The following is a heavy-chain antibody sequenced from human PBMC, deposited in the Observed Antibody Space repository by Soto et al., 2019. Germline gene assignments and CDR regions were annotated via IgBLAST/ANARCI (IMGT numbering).Heavy chain of an antibody. D-gene: IGHD1-26*01. V-gene: IGHV3-66*01. J-gene: IGHJ3*02. CDR1: GFTVSGNY. CDR3: ASDTVKHGATGVFDI. Sequence: EVQLVESGGGLVQPGGSLRLSCAASGFTVSGNYMSWVRPAPGQGLEWVSVIYAAGSTYYIDSVNGRFTISRDTSKNTLYLQLATLRAEDTAVYYCASDTVKHGATGVFDIWGQGTRVTVSS. CDR2: IYAAGST.